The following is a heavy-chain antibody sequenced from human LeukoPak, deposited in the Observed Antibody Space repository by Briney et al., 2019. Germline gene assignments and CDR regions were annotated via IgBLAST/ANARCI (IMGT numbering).Heavy chain of an antibody. V-gene: IGHV3-30*04. CDR1: GFTFSGSA. J-gene: IGHJ3*02. CDR3: ARGAYCGGDCYSVVAFDI. D-gene: IGHD2-21*02. CDR2: ISYDGGNK. Sequence: GGSLRLSCAASGFTFSGSAMRWVRQAPGKGLEWVAVISYDGGNKYYAASVKGRFTISRDNSKNTLYMQMNSLRAEDTAVYYCARGAYCGGDCYSVVAFDIWGQGTMVTVSS.